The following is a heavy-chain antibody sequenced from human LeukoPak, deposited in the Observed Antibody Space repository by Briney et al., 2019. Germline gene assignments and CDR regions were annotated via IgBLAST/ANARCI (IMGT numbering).Heavy chain of an antibody. J-gene: IGHJ5*02. V-gene: IGHV3-23*01. Sequence: GGSLRLSCAASGFTFSSYGMSWVRQAPRKGLEWDSAIRGSGGSTYYADSVKGRFTISRDNSKNTLYPQMDSLRVEDTAVYYCANGSSFISGYSYNWFDPCGQGTLVTVSS. CDR2: IRGSGGST. CDR3: ANGSSFISGYSYNWFDP. CDR1: GFTFSSYG. D-gene: IGHD3-22*01.